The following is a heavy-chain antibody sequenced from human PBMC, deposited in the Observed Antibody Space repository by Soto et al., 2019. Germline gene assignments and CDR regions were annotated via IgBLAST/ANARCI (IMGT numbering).Heavy chain of an antibody. CDR2: ISAYNGNT. V-gene: IGHV1-18*04. CDR3: AREGYCSSTSCYEYYYYGMEV. CDR1: GYTFTSYG. J-gene: IGHJ6*02. D-gene: IGHD2-2*01. Sequence: QVQLVQSGAEVKKPGASVKVSCKASGYTFTSYGISWVRQAPGQGLEWMGWISAYNGNTNYAQKLQGRVTMTTDTSTSTAYMELRSLRSDDTAVYYCAREGYCSSTSCYEYYYYGMEVWGQGTTVTVSS.